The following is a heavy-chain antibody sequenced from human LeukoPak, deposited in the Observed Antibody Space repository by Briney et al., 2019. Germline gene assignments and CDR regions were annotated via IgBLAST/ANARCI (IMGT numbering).Heavy chain of an antibody. J-gene: IGHJ4*02. CDR2: ISGYNGNT. CDR1: GYTFTSYG. Sequence: GASVKVSCKASGYTFTSYGISWVREAPGQGLEWMGWISGYNGNTNYAQKLQGRVTMTTDTSTSTAYMELTSLRSDDTAVYYCARDLSIAVAGQGGYWGQGTLVTVSS. D-gene: IGHD6-19*01. V-gene: IGHV1-18*01. CDR3: ARDLSIAVAGQGGY.